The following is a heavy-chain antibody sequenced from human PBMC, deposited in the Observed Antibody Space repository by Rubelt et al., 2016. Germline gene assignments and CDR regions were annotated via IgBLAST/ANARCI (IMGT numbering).Heavy chain of an antibody. CDR2: INTDGSSI. Sequence: EVQLLESGGGLVQPGGSLRLSCAASGFTFSSYAMSWVRQAPGKGLEWVSRINTDGSSITYADSVKGRFTISRDNAKNTLYLQMNRLRVEITAVYFCTSAETTTWSNKYWGQGTLVTVSS. J-gene: IGHJ4*02. CDR3: TSAETTTWSNKY. D-gene: IGHD1-14*01. CDR1: GFTFSSYA. V-gene: IGHV3-23*01.